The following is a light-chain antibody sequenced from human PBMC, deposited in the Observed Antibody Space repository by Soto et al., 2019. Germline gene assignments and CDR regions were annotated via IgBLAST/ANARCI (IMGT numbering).Light chain of an antibody. CDR2: GAS. CDR3: QKYESAPLT. V-gene: IGKV1-27*01. J-gene: IGKJ4*02. CDR1: QGFSNS. Sequence: DIQMTQSPSSLTASVGDRVIISCRASQGFSNSVAWYQQKPVKVPTLLIYGASILHSGVPSRFSGSGSGTEFTLTISSLQPEDVATYYCQKYESAPLTSGGGTKVEIK.